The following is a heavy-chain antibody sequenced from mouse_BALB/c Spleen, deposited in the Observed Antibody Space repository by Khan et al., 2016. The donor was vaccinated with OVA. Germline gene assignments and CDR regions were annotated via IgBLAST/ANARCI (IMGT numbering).Heavy chain of an antibody. CDR1: GFSLDSFG. CDR2: IWGDGST. J-gene: IGHJ4*01. V-gene: IGHV2-3*01. Sequence: QVQLKESGPGLVAPSESLSITCTVSGFSLDSFGVNWVRQPPGKGLEWLGVIWGDGSTNYHSGLKSRLTINKDNSKSQVFLRLNSLQTYDTATYYCTKITPHYYYMDSWGQGTSVTVSS. CDR3: TKITPHYYYMDS. D-gene: IGHD1-1*01.